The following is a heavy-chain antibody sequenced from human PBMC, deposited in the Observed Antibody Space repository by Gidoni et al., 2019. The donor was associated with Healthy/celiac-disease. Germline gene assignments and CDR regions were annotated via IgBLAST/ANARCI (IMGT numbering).Heavy chain of an antibody. Sequence: VQLVQSGSEVKKPGESLRISCKGSGYSFTSYWISWVRQMPGKGLEWMGRIDPSDSYTNYSPSFQGHVTISADKSISTAYLQWSSLKASDTAMYYCATAAAAADYFDYWGQGTLVTVSS. CDR1: GYSFTSYW. CDR2: IDPSDSYT. CDR3: ATAAAAADYFDY. V-gene: IGHV5-10-1*03. D-gene: IGHD6-13*01. J-gene: IGHJ4*02.